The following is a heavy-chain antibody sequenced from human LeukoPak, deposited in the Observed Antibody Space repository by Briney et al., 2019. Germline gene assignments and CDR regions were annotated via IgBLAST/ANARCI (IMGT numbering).Heavy chain of an antibody. Sequence: SETLSLTCTVSGXSISSGDDYWSWIRQHPGKGLEWIGYIYYGGNTYYNPSLESRVTISLDTSKNKFSLKLSSVTAADTAVYYCASGGALVATLAYWGQGILVTVSS. J-gene: IGHJ4*02. D-gene: IGHD5-12*01. CDR2: IYYGGNT. V-gene: IGHV4-31*03. CDR1: GXSISSGDDY. CDR3: ASGGALVATLAY.